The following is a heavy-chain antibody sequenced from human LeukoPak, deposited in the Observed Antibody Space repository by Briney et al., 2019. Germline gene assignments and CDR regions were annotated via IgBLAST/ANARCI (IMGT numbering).Heavy chain of an antibody. Sequence: GSLRPPRAASGINFSSYGMHWVRQAPGKGLEGVAVISYDGSNKYYADSVKGRFTISRDNSKNTLYLQMNSLRAEDTAVYYCARSTLTHGRFDPWGQGTLVTVSS. V-gene: IGHV3-30-3*01. CDR3: ARSTLTHGRFDP. J-gene: IGHJ5*02. CDR2: ISYDGSNK. D-gene: IGHD1-26*01. CDR1: GINFSSYG.